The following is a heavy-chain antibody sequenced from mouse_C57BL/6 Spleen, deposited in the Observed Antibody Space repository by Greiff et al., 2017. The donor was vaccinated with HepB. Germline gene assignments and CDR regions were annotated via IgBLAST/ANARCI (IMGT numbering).Heavy chain of an antibody. CDR2: IDPSDSYT. J-gene: IGHJ3*01. CDR1: GYTFTSYW. D-gene: IGHD3-3*01. CDR3: AREGGLGTWFAY. V-gene: IGHV1-50*01. Sequence: QVQLQQPGAELVKPGASVKLSCKASGYTFTSYWMQWVKQRPGQGLEWIGEIDPSDSYTNYNQKFKGKATLTVDTSSSTAYMQLSSLTSEDSAVYYCAREGGLGTWFAYWGQGTLVTVSA.